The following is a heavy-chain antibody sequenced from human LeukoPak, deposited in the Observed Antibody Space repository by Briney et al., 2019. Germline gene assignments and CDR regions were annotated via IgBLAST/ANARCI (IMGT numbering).Heavy chain of an antibody. J-gene: IGHJ4*02. CDR3: ARGGHAYYDSSGYRYYFDY. CDR1: GFTFSTYS. V-gene: IGHV3-21*01. D-gene: IGHD3-22*01. CDR2: ISNSSSYI. Sequence: PGGSLRLSCAASGFTFSTYSMNWVRQAPGKGLEWVSSISNSSSYIYYADSVKGRFTFSRDNAKNSLYLQMNSLRAEDTAVYYCARGGHAYYDSSGYRYYFDYWGQGTLVSVSS.